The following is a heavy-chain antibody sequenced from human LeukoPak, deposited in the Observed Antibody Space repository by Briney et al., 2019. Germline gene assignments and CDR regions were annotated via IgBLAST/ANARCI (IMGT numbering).Heavy chain of an antibody. J-gene: IGHJ5*02. V-gene: IGHV3-53*01. CDR3: ARVEGDCTPNRFDP. CDR2: AYSGGIT. D-gene: IGHD2-21*02. Sequence: GGSLRLSCAASGFTFSSNYMSWVRQAPGKGLEWVSVAYSGGITYYLDSVKGRFTVSRDNAKNTLYLQMDSLRAEDTAIYYCARVEGDCTPNRFDPWGQGTLVTVSS. CDR1: GFTFSSNY.